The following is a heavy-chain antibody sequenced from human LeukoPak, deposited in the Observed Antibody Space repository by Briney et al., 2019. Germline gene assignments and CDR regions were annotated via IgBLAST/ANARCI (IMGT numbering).Heavy chain of an antibody. Sequence: GGSLRLSCAASGFTSSSYEVNWVRRAPGKGLEWVSSISSSSSYIYYADSLKGRFTISRDNAKNSLYLQMNSLRAEDTAVYYCARWLQLPFDYCGQGTLVTVSS. J-gene: IGHJ4*02. D-gene: IGHD5-24*01. CDR1: GFTSSSYE. V-gene: IGHV3-21*01. CDR3: ARWLQLPFDY. CDR2: ISSSSSYI.